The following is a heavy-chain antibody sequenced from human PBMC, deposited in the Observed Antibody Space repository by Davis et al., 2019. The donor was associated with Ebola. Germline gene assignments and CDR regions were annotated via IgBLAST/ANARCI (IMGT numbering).Heavy chain of an antibody. D-gene: IGHD3-3*01. V-gene: IGHV4-34*01. Sequence: SETLSLTCAVYGGSFSGYYWSWIRQPPGKGLEWIGEINHSGSTNYNPSLKSRVTISVDTSKNQFSLKLSSVTAADTAVYYCARGKIFGVVIISLAYYYYGMDVWGKGTTVTVSS. CDR1: GGSFSGYY. CDR2: INHSGST. CDR3: ARGKIFGVVIISLAYYYYGMDV. J-gene: IGHJ6*04.